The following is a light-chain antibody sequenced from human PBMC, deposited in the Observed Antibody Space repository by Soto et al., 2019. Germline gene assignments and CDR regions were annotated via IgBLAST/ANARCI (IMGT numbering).Light chain of an antibody. CDR1: SGHSNYA. Sequence: QLVLTQSPSASASLGASVKLTCTLSSGHSNYAIAWYQQQPEKGPRYLMILNSDGSHIKGDGIPDRFSGSSSGAERYLTISSLQSEDEADYYCQTWGTGIRVFGGGTKLTVL. V-gene: IGLV4-69*01. CDR3: QTWGTGIRV. CDR2: LNSDGSH. J-gene: IGLJ2*01.